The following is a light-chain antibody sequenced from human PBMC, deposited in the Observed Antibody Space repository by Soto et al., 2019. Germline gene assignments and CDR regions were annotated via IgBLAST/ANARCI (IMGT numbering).Light chain of an antibody. CDR1: SSDVGDYNY. V-gene: IGLV2-14*01. J-gene: IGLJ1*01. Sequence: QSALTQPASVSGSPGQSITISCTGTSSDVGDYNYVSWYQQHPGKAPKLMLYDVSNRPSGISNRFSGSKSGNTASLTISGLQAEDEADYYCSSYTSSSTLFGTGTKV. CDR3: SSYTSSSTL. CDR2: DVS.